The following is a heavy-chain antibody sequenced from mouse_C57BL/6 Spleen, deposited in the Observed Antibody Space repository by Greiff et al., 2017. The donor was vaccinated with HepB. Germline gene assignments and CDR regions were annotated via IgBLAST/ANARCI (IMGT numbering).Heavy chain of an antibody. CDR2: ISSGGDYI. V-gene: IGHV5-9-1*02. J-gene: IGHJ4*01. Sequence: EVQGVESGEGLVKPGGSLKLSCAASGFTFSSYAMSWVRQTPEKRLEWVAYISSGGDYIYYADTVKGRFTISRDNARNTLYLQMSSLKSEDTAMYYCTRDRDYYGSSLYAMDCWGQGTSVTVSS. CDR1: GFTFSSYA. CDR3: TRDRDYYGSSLYAMDC. D-gene: IGHD1-1*01.